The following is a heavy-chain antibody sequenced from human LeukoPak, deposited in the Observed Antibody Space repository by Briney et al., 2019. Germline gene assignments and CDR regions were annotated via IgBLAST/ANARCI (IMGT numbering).Heavy chain of an antibody. V-gene: IGHV4-34*01. J-gene: IGHJ5*02. Sequence: PSETLSLTCAVYGGSFSGYYWSWIRQPPGKGLEWIGSIYYSGSTYYNPSLKSRVTISVDTSKNQFSLKLSSVTAADTAVYYCASGLGYGSGSYFRRNNWFDPWGQGTLVTVSS. CDR2: IYYSGST. CDR3: ASGLGYGSGSYFRRNNWFDP. CDR1: GGSFSGYY. D-gene: IGHD3-10*01.